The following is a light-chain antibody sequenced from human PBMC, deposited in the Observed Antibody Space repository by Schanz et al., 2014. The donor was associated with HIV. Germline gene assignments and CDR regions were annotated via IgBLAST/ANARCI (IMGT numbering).Light chain of an antibody. CDR3: CSYAGGSTLAHWL. J-gene: IGLJ3*02. CDR1: RRDVGGYNY. Sequence: SALTQPSSVSGSPGQSITISCTGTRRDVGGYNYVSWNQQHPGKAPKLMIYDVTYRPSGVSNRFSGSKSGSTASLTISGLQAEDEADYYCCSYAGGSTLAHWLFGGGTKLTVL. V-gene: IGLV2-14*03. CDR2: DVT.